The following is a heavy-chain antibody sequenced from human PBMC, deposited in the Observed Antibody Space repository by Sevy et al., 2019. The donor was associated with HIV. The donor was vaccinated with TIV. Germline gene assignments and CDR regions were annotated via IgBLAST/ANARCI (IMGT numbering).Heavy chain of an antibody. CDR3: ARAPGYCTSTNCYDWFDP. V-gene: IGHV3-33*01. Sequence: GGSLRLSCAASGFTFSSYGMHWVRQAPGKGLEWVAVTWNDGSNQYYADSVEGRFTVSRDNSTNTLYLQMNSLRAEDTAVYYCARAPGYCTSTNCYDWFDPWGHGTLVTVSS. J-gene: IGHJ5*02. CDR2: TWNDGSNQ. D-gene: IGHD2-2*01. CDR1: GFTFSSYG.